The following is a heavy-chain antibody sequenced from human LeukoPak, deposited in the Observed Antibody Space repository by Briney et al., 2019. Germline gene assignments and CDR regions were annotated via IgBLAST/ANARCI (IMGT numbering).Heavy chain of an antibody. J-gene: IGHJ6*02. D-gene: IGHD5-24*01. Sequence: GGSLRLSCAASGFTFSSYAMSWVRQAPGKGLEWVSNISSSDTTIHYADSVKGRFTISRDNARNSLYLQMNSLRAEDTAVYYCARSRRDNYYYYYGMDVWGQGTTVTVPS. CDR2: ISSSDTTI. V-gene: IGHV3-48*03. CDR1: GFTFSSYA. CDR3: ARSRRDNYYYYYGMDV.